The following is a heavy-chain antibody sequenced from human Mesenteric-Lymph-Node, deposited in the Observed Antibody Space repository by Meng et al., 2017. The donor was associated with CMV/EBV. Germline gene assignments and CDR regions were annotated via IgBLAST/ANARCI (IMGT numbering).Heavy chain of an antibody. D-gene: IGHD3-22*01. CDR1: GFTFSNAW. Sequence: GGSLRLSCAASGFTFSNAWMSWVRQAPGKGLEWVSSISSSSYIYYADSVKGRFTISRDNAKNSLYLQMNSLRAEDTAVYYCARVESSGYYYETYYFDYWGQGTLVTVSS. CDR2: ISSSSYI. J-gene: IGHJ4*02. V-gene: IGHV3-69-1*01. CDR3: ARVESSGYYYETYYFDY.